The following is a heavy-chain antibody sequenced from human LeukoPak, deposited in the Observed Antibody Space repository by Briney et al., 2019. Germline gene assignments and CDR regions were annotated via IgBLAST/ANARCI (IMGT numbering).Heavy chain of an antibody. CDR3: ARDPRYCSSTSCSRRGY. CDR2: ISSSSSYI. J-gene: IGHJ4*02. Sequence: GGSLRLSCAASGFTFSSYSMDWVRQAPGKGLEWVSSISSSSSYIYYADSVKGRFTISRDNAKNSLYLQMNSLRAVDTAVYYCARDPRYCSSTSCSRRGYWGQGTLVTVSS. D-gene: IGHD2-2*01. V-gene: IGHV3-21*01. CDR1: GFTFSSYS.